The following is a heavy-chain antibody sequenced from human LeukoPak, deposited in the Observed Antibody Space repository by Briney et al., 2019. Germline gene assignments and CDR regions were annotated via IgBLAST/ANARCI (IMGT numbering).Heavy chain of an antibody. CDR1: GFTFSSYC. CDR3: ARAIRFLEWSDAFDI. V-gene: IGHV3-7*04. CDR2: IKQDGSEK. Sequence: GGSLRLSCAASGFTFSSYCMSWVRQAPGRGLEWVANIKQDGSEKYYVDSVKGRFTISRDNAKNSLYLQMNSLRVEDTAVYYCARAIRFLEWSDAFDIWGQGTMVTVSS. J-gene: IGHJ3*02. D-gene: IGHD3-3*01.